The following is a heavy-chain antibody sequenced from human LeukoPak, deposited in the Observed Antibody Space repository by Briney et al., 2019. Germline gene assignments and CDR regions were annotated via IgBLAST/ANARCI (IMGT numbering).Heavy chain of an antibody. V-gene: IGHV4-59*01. Sequence: SETLSLTCTVSGGSISSYYWSWIRQPPGEGPEWIGYIYYSGSTNYNPSLKSRVTISVDTSKNQFSLKLSSVTAADTAVYYCARGPTTVTRAFDYWGQGTLVTVSS. J-gene: IGHJ4*02. D-gene: IGHD4-17*01. CDR2: IYYSGST. CDR1: GGSISSYY. CDR3: ARGPTTVTRAFDY.